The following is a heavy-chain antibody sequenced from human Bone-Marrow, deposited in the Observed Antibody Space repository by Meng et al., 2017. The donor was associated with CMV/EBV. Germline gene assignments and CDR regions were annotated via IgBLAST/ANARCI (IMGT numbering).Heavy chain of an antibody. V-gene: IGHV1-69*10. D-gene: IGHD2-2*01. CDR3: ARDVGYCSSTSCHGFYYGMDV. J-gene: IGHJ6*02. Sequence: SVKVSCKASGGTFSSYDISWVRQAPGQGLEWMGGIIPILGIANYAQKFQGRVTIITDESTSTAYMELSSLRSEDTAVYYCARDVGYCSSTSCHGFYYGMDVWGQGTTVTVSS. CDR2: IIPILGIA. CDR1: GGTFSSYD.